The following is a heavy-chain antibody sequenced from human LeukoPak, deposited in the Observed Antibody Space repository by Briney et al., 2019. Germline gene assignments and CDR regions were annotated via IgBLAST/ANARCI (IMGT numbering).Heavy chain of an antibody. J-gene: IGHJ4*02. D-gene: IGHD5-24*01. CDR1: VFTFTRYA. Sequence: PGGSLRLSCAASVFTFTRYAMHWVRQAPGKGLEYVSAISDNGGSTFYANSVKGRFTISRDNSKNTVYLQMGSLRDEDMAVYYCARDDGGGAGYWGQGTLVTVSS. CDR3: ARDDGGGAGY. V-gene: IGHV3-64*01. CDR2: ISDNGGST.